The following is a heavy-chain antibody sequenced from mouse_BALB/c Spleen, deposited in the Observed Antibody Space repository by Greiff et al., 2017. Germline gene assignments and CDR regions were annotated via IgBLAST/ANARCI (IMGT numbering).Heavy chain of an antibody. CDR1: GFNIKDTY. V-gene: IGHV14-3*02. CDR2: IDPANGNT. J-gene: IGHJ1*01. Sequence: VQLQQSGAELVKPGASVKLSCTASGFNIKDTYMHWVKQRPEQGLEWIGRIDPANGNTKYDPKFQGKATITADTSSNTAYLQLSSLTSEDTAVYYCARPSLTGYFDVWGAGTTVTVSS. CDR3: ARPSLTGYFDV.